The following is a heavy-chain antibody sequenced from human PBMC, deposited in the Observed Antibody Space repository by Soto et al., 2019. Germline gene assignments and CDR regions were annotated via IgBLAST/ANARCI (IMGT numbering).Heavy chain of an antibody. CDR2: INAGNGNT. CDR3: ARSPGYSYGDY. V-gene: IGHV1-3*01. CDR1: RGLFSSYV. D-gene: IGHD5-18*01. Sequence: GASVKVSCKAPRGLFSSYVFNWVRQAPGQGLEWMGWINAGNGNTKYSQKFQGRVTITRDTSASTAYMELSSLRSEDTAVYYCARSPGYSYGDYWGQGTLVTVSS. J-gene: IGHJ4*02.